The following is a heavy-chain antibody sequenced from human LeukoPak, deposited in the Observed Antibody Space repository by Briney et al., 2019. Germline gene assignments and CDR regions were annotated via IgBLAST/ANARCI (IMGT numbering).Heavy chain of an antibody. Sequence: TGGSLRLSCAASGFTFSGYAMHWVRQAPGKGLEYVSAISSNGGSTYYANSVKGRFTISRDNSKNTLYLQMGSLRAEDMAVYYCAREGDYYFDYWGQGTLVTVSS. CDR3: AREGDYYFDY. D-gene: IGHD2-21*02. V-gene: IGHV3-64*01. J-gene: IGHJ4*02. CDR2: ISSNGGST. CDR1: GFTFSGYA.